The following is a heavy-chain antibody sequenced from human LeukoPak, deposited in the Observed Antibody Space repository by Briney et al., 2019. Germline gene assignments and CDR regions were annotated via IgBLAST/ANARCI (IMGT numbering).Heavy chain of an antibody. Sequence: SETLSLTSTVSGGSISSYYWSWIRHPPGKGLEWNGYIYYSGSTNYNPSLKSRVTISVDTSKHQFSLKLSSVTAADTAVYYCARQRQSLRYYGMDGRLQGSTLTVSS. J-gene: IGHJ6*02. CDR1: GGSISSYY. D-gene: IGHD6-25*01. CDR3: ARQRQSLRYYGMDG. CDR2: IYYSGST. V-gene: IGHV4-59*01.